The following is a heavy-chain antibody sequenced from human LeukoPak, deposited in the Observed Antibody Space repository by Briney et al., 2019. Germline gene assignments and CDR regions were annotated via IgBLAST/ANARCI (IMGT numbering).Heavy chain of an antibody. CDR3: ARDYSSGCTYYYYYYMDV. Sequence: GGSLRLSCAASGFTFSSDAMHWVRQAPGKGLEYVSAISSNGGSTYYANSVKGRFTISRDNSKNTLYLQMGSLRAEAMAVYYCARDYSSGCTYYYYYYMDVWGKGTTVTVSS. CDR2: ISSNGGST. D-gene: IGHD6-19*01. J-gene: IGHJ6*03. V-gene: IGHV3-64*01. CDR1: GFTFSSDA.